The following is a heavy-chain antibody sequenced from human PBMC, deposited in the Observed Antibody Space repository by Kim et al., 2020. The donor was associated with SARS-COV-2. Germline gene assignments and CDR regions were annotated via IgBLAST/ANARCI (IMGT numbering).Heavy chain of an antibody. J-gene: IGHJ4*02. Sequence: GGSLRLSCAASGFTVSSNYMSWVRQAPGKGLEWVSVIYSGGSTYYADSVKGRFTISRDNSKNKLYLQMNSLRAEDTAVYYCARGYSSGWLQYQYYFDYWGQGTLVTVSS. CDR1: GFTVSSNY. CDR2: IYSGGST. CDR3: ARGYSSGWLQYQYYFDY. D-gene: IGHD6-19*01. V-gene: IGHV3-53*01.